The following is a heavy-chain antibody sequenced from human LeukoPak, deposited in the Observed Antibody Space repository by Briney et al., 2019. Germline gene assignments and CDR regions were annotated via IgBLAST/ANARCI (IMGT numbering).Heavy chain of an antibody. J-gene: IGHJ4*02. CDR3: ARGRDCSGGSCYFLQPPHFDY. Sequence: ASVKVSCKASGYTFTSYYMHWVRQAPGQGLEWMGIINPSGGSTSYAQKFQGRVTMTRDTSTSTVYMELSSLRSEDTAVYYCARGRDCSGGSCYFLQPPHFDYWGQGTLVTVSS. D-gene: IGHD2-15*01. V-gene: IGHV1-46*01. CDR2: INPSGGST. CDR1: GYTFTSYY.